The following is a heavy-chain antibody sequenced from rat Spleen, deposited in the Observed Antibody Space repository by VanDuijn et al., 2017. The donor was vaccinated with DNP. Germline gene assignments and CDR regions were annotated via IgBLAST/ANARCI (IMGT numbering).Heavy chain of an antibody. CDR2: IIYDGGST. V-gene: IGHV5-7*01. D-gene: IGHD1-2*01. J-gene: IGHJ4*01. Sequence: EVHLVESGGGLVQPGRSLKLSCAASGFPFSDYNMAWVRQAPKKGLEWVATIIYDGGSTYYGDSVKGRFTFSRDNAKSTLYLQMNSLRSEDTATYYCTRDNYSSYMPYYYAMDAWGQGTSVTVSS. CDR1: GFPFSDYN. CDR3: TRDNYSSYMPYYYAMDA.